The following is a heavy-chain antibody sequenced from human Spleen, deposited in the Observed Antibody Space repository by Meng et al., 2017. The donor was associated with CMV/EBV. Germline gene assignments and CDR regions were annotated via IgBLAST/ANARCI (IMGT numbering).Heavy chain of an antibody. V-gene: IGHV3-30*02. D-gene: IGHD6-13*01. CDR2: IRYDGSQK. J-gene: IGHJ6*02. CDR3: AKDREIIAPYYGMDV. CDR1: GFPFSTYG. Sequence: GESLKISCAASGFPFSTYGLHWVRQAPGKGLEWVAFIRYDGSQKYYVHSVKGRFTISRDNSKKTLYLQMNSLRAEDTAVYYCAKDREIIAPYYGMDVWGQGTTVTVS.